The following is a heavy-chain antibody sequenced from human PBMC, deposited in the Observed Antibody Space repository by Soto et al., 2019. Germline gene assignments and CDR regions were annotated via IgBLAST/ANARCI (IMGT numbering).Heavy chain of an antibody. V-gene: IGHV3-48*01. J-gene: IGHJ4*02. D-gene: IGHD3-22*01. Sequence: EVQMVESGGGLVQPGGSLRLSCEASGFTFSTYRMNWVRQAPGKGLEWVAYISSSSDSIYYADSVKGRFTISRDNAKNSLYLHMNSLKGEDTAVYYCARGHDDSSGYRPFDCWGQGTLVTVSS. CDR3: ARGHDDSSGYRPFDC. CDR2: ISSSSDSI. CDR1: GFTFSTYR.